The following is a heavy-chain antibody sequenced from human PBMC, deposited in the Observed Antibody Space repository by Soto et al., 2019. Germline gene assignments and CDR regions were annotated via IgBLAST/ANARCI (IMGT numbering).Heavy chain of an antibody. J-gene: IGHJ3*02. CDR1: EYSFSTYW. V-gene: IGHV5-51*01. Sequence: PGESLKISCKASEYSFSTYWIGWVRQMPGKGLKWMGIIYPGDSDTKYSPSLQGQVTISADTSISTAYLQWSSLKASDTAMYYCARLSHYYDSSGYETNAFDIWGQGTMVTVSS. D-gene: IGHD3-22*01. CDR3: ARLSHYYDSSGYETNAFDI. CDR2: IYPGDSDT.